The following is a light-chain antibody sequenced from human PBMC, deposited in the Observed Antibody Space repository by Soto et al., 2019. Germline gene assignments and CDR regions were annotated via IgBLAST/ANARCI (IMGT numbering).Light chain of an antibody. J-gene: IGLJ1*01. CDR2: EVS. V-gene: IGLV2-14*03. Sequence: QSALTQPASVSGSPGQSITISCTGTSSDVGGYNFVSWYQQHPGKAPKLMIYEVSNRPSGVSNRFSGSKSGNTASLTISGLQAEDEADYYCCSYTPSGTLGVFGTGTKLTVL. CDR3: CSYTPSGTLGV. CDR1: SSDVGGYNF.